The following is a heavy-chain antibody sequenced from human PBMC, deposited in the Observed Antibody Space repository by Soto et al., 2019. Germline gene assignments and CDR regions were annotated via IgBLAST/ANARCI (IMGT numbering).Heavy chain of an antibody. Sequence: SETLSLTCTVSGGSISSYYWSWIRQPAGKGLEWIGRIYTSGSTNYNPSLKSRVTMSVDTSKNQFSLKLSSVTAADTAVYYCPRVRLQPYYGSRSYSLYDWFDHWGHGALATVSS. CDR2: IYTSGST. J-gene: IGHJ5*02. V-gene: IGHV4-4*07. CDR1: GGSISSYY. CDR3: PRVRLQPYYGSRSYSLYDWFDH. D-gene: IGHD3-10*01.